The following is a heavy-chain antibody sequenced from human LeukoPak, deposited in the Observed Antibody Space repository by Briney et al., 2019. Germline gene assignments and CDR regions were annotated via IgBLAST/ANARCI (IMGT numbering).Heavy chain of an antibody. J-gene: IGHJ4*02. V-gene: IGHV4-31*03. CDR3: ARRETTAAGTVGFDY. Sequence: PSQTLSLTCTVSGGSISSGGYYWSWIRQHPGKGLEWFGEISHSGSSNYNPSLKSRITISVDTSKNQFSLKLSSVTAADTAVYYCARRETTAAGTVGFDYWGQGTLVTVSS. D-gene: IGHD6-13*01. CDR1: GGSISSGGYY. CDR2: ISHSGSS.